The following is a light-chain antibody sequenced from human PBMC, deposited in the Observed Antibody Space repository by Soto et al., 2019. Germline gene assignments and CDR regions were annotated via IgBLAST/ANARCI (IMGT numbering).Light chain of an antibody. V-gene: IGKV3-20*01. CDR2: GAS. Sequence: EIVLTQSPGTLSLSPGEIATLSCRASQSVNSIYLAWCQQKTGQAPRLLIYGASSRATGIPDRFSGSGSGTDFTLTISRLEHEDFALYYCQQYGGSPRTFGQGTKVDIK. CDR1: QSVNSIY. J-gene: IGKJ1*01. CDR3: QQYGGSPRT.